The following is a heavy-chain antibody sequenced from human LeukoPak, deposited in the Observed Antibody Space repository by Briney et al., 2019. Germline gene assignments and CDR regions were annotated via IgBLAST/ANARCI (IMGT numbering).Heavy chain of an antibody. CDR2: INSDGSST. CDR3: ARSGGLDGSYFNYMDV. CDR1: GFTFSSYW. V-gene: IGHV3-74*01. J-gene: IGHJ6*03. Sequence: PGGSLRLSCAASGFTFSSYWMHWVRQAPGKGLVWVSRINSDGSSTSYADSVKGRFTISRDNAKNTLYLQMNSLRAEDTAAYYCARSGGLDGSYFNYMDVWGKGTTVTVSS. D-gene: IGHD3-10*01.